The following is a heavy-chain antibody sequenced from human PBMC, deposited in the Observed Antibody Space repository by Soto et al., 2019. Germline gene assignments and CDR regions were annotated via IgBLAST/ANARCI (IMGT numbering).Heavy chain of an antibody. Sequence: LLPQSDTRSVVDGSSVGFYGRCISKKKGKGLEWIGEINHSGRTNYNPSLKSRVTISVDTSKNQFSLKLSSVTAADTAVYYCARGLTTVTTVRYFDYWGQGTQVTVSS. J-gene: IGHJ4*02. CDR1: DGSSVGFY. V-gene: IGHV4-34*01. CDR2: INHSGRT. CDR3: ARGLTTVTTVRYFDY. D-gene: IGHD4-17*01.